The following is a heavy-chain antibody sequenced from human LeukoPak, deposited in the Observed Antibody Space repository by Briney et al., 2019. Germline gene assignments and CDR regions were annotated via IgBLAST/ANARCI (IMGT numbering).Heavy chain of an antibody. V-gene: IGHV4-34*01. Sequence: SETLSLTCAVYGGSFSGYYWSWIRQPPGKGLEWIGEINHSGSTNYNPSLKSRVTISVDTSKNQFSLKLSSVTAADTAVYYCARGIRVYSYDYGYWGQGTLVTVSS. CDR1: GGSFSGYY. D-gene: IGHD5-18*01. CDR2: INHSGST. CDR3: ARGIRVYSYDYGY. J-gene: IGHJ4*02.